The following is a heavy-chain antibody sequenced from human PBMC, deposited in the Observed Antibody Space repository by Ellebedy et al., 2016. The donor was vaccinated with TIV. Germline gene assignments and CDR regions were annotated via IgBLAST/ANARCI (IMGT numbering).Heavy chain of an antibody. V-gene: IGHV3-23*01. CDR3: ASDRYYSFDF. D-gene: IGHD2/OR15-2a*01. CDR1: GFTFTTYD. J-gene: IGHJ4*02. CDR2: FSGSGGST. Sequence: GGSLRLSXTTSGFTFTTYDMHWVRQATGKGLEWVSGFSGSGGSTYYADSVKGRFTISRDDAENSVYLQMNSLKDEDTAVYYCASDRYYSFDFWGQGTLVTVSS.